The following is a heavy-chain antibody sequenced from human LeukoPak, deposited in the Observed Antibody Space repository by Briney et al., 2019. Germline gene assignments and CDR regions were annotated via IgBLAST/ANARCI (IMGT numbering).Heavy chain of an antibody. J-gene: IGHJ4*02. Sequence: PSETLSLTCAVSGGSISSSNWWSWVRQPPGKGLEWIGQTYHSGSTNYNPSLKSRVTISVDKSKNQFSLKLSSVTAADTAVYYCARGRGSNGWYGDSWGQGTLVTVSS. CDR1: GGSISSSNW. CDR3: ARGRGSNGWYGDS. CDR2: TYHSGST. D-gene: IGHD6-19*01. V-gene: IGHV4-4*02.